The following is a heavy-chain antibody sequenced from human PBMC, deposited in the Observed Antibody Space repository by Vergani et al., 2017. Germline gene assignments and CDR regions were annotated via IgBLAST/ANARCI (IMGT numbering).Heavy chain of an antibody. J-gene: IGHJ4*02. D-gene: IGHD3-9*01. CDR2: IYHSGGA. V-gene: IGHV4-39*01. Sequence: QLHLPESGPGLVKPSETLSLTCTVSGGPIPSSRYYWGWIRQPPGKGLEWIGNIYHSGGAYYNPSLKGRVTISVDTSKNQFSLEVTSVTAADTAIYFCARTESFILRYFHWALWGQGTLVTVSS. CDR3: ARTESFILRYFHWAL. CDR1: GGPIPSSRYY.